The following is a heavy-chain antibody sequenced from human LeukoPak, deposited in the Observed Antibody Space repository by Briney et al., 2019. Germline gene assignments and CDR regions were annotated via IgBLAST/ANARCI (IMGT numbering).Heavy chain of an antibody. CDR3: ARDPYGANRAY. V-gene: IGHV1-2*02. Sequence: ASAKVSFKSSGYTFTGYYMHWVRQAPGQGLEWMGWINPNSGGTNYAQKFQGRVTMTRDTSISTAYMELSRLRSDDTAVYYCARDPYGANRAYWGQGTLVTVSS. CDR2: INPNSGGT. CDR1: GYTFTGYY. J-gene: IGHJ4*02. D-gene: IGHD4-17*01.